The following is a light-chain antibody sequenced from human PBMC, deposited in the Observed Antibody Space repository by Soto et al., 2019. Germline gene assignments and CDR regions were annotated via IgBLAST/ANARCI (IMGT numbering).Light chain of an antibody. J-gene: IGLJ1*01. V-gene: IGLV2-14*01. Sequence: QSALTQPASVSGSPGQSITISYTGTSSDVGGYNYVSWYQQHPGKAPKLMIYEVSNRPSGVSNRFSGSKSGNTASLTISGLQAEDEADYYCSSYTSSSTLGFGTGTKLTVL. CDR2: EVS. CDR1: SSDVGGYNY. CDR3: SSYTSSSTLG.